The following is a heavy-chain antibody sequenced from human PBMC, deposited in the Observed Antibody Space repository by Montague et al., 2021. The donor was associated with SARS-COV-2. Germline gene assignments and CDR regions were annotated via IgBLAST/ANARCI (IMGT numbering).Heavy chain of an antibody. J-gene: IGHJ4*02. CDR3: ARGAPGY. D-gene: IGHD1-1*01. CDR1: GGSFSDYH. CDR2: INYGGST. Sequence: SETLSLTCAVYGGSFSDYHWTWIRQSPGEGLEWIGQINYGGSTKYNPSLKSRVTISIDTSKNLFSLKLTSVTAADTAVYYCARGAPGYWGQGTLVTVSS. V-gene: IGHV4-34*01.